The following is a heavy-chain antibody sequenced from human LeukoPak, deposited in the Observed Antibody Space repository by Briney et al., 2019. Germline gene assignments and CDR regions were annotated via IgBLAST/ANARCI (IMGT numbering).Heavy chain of an antibody. J-gene: IGHJ4*02. CDR2: ISGSGGST. Sequence: GGSLRLSCAASALRFSSFAMTWVRQVPGKGLEWVSAISGSGGSTYYADSVKGRFTISRDNSKNTLYLQMNSLRAEDTAVYYCAKDGVVRPPRGGQGTLVTVSS. CDR3: AKDGVVRPPR. D-gene: IGHD2-8*01. CDR1: ALRFSSFA. V-gene: IGHV3-23*01.